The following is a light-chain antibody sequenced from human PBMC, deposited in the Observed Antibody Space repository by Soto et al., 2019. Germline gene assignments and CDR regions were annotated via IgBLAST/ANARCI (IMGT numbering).Light chain of an antibody. CDR3: QQYGSSRA. Sequence: DIVLTQSPGTLSLSPGERATLSCRASQSVSGSFLAWYQQKPGQAPRLLIYAASNRATGIPDRFSGSGSGTDFTLTISRLEPEDFAAYYCQQYGSSRAFGQGTKVEIK. CDR1: QSVSGSF. CDR2: AAS. V-gene: IGKV3-20*01. J-gene: IGKJ1*01.